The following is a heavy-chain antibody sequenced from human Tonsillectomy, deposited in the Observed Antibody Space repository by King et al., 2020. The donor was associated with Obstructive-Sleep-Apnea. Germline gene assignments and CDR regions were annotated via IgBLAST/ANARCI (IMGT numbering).Heavy chain of an antibody. V-gene: IGHV4-59*01. CDR1: GDSISTYY. D-gene: IGHD5-18*01. CDR2: IYYSGST. J-gene: IGHJ4*02. CDR3: ARDLGYSYGIDY. Sequence: VQLQESGPGLVKPSETLSLTCTVSGDSISTYYWSWIRQPPGKGLEWIGYIYYSGSTSCNASLKSRVTISVDTSKNQFSLKLRSVTAADTAVYYCARDLGYSYGIDYWGQGTLVTVSS.